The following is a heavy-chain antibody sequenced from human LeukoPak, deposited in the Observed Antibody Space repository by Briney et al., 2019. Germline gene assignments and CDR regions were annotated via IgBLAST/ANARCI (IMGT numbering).Heavy chain of an antibody. D-gene: IGHD3-22*01. CDR3: TTLYYYDSSGYYLDVDY. CDR1: GFTFSNAW. V-gene: IGHV3-15*01. J-gene: IGHJ4*02. CDR2: IKSKTDGGTT. Sequence: GGSLRLSRAASGFTFSNAWMSWVRQAPGKGLEWVGRIKSKTDGGTTDYAAPVKGRFTISRDDSKNTLYLQMNSLKTEDTAVYYCTTLYYYDSSGYYLDVDYWGQGTLVTVSS.